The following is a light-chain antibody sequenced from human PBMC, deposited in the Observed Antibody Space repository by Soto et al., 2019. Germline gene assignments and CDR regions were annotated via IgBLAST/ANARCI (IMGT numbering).Light chain of an antibody. CDR3: QQSYSTPRLA. Sequence: DIQMAQSPSSLSASVGDRVTMTCRASQTIDTYVSWYQQKPGKAPKLLIYAASTLHRGVPSRFSGSGSGTEFTLTISSLQPEDFATYYCQQSYSTPRLAFGGGTTVEI. CDR1: QTIDTY. J-gene: IGKJ4*01. CDR2: AAS. V-gene: IGKV1-39*01.